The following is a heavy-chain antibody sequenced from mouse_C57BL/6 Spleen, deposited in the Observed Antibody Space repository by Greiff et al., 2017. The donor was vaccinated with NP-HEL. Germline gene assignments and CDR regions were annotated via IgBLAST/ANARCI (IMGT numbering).Heavy chain of an antibody. CDR1: GYSITSGYY. CDR3: ARRTGYFDY. Sequence: ESGPGLVKPSQSLSLTCSVTGYSITSGYYWNWIRQFPGNKLEWMGYISYDGSNNYNPSLKNRISITRDTSKNQFFLKLNSVTTEDTATYYCARRTGYFDYWGQGTTLTASS. V-gene: IGHV3-6*01. CDR2: ISYDGSN. J-gene: IGHJ2*01.